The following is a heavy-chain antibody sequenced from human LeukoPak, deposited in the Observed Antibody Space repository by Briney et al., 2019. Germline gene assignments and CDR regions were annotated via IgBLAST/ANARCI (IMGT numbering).Heavy chain of an antibody. CDR1: GGSISTYY. V-gene: IGHV4-59*01. CDR3: ARTHCGGDCYRVP. D-gene: IGHD2-21*01. Sequence: SETLSLTCTVSGGSISTYYWSWIRQPPGKGLEWIGYIYYSGTTNYNPSLKSRVTISVDTSKNQFSLKLSSVTAADTAVYYCARTHCGGDCYRVPWGQGTLVTVSS. CDR2: IYYSGTT. J-gene: IGHJ5*02.